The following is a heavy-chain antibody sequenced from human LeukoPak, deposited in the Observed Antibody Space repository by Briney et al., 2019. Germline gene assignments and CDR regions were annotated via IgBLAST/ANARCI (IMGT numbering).Heavy chain of an antibody. D-gene: IGHD2-2*01. Sequence: WIRQPPGKGLEWVGRIKSKTDGGTTDYAAPVKGRFTISRDDSKNTLYLQMNSLKTEDTAVYYCTTGAYCSSTSCYSYYYYYMDVWGKGTTVTVSS. V-gene: IGHV3-15*01. CDR2: IKSKTDGGTT. CDR3: TTGAYCSSTSCYSYYYYYMDV. J-gene: IGHJ6*03.